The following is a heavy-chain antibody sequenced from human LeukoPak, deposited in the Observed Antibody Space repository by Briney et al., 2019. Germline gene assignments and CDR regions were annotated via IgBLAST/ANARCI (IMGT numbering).Heavy chain of an antibody. V-gene: IGHV3-48*01. CDR1: GFTFSSFS. Sequence: GRSLRLSCAASGFTFSSFSMNWVRQAPGKGLEWVSYISSSSSTRHYADSVKGRFTISRDNARNSLYLQMNSLRADDTAVYYCARYCSGASCYSGLVYWGQGTLVTVSS. CDR3: ARYCSGASCYSGLVY. CDR2: ISSSSSTR. J-gene: IGHJ4*02. D-gene: IGHD2-2*01.